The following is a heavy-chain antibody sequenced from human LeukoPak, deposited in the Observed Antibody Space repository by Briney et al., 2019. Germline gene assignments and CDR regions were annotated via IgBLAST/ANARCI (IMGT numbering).Heavy chain of an antibody. J-gene: IGHJ4*02. CDR1: GFTFSSYS. CDR2: ISSSSSYI. CDR3: ARGEGYKNLGLDY. D-gene: IGHD5-24*01. Sequence: GGSLRLSCAASGFTFSSYSMNWVRRAPGKGLEWVSSISSSSSYIYYADSVKGRFTISRDNAKNSLYLQMNSLRAEDTAVYYCARGEGYKNLGLDYWGQGTLVTVSS. V-gene: IGHV3-21*01.